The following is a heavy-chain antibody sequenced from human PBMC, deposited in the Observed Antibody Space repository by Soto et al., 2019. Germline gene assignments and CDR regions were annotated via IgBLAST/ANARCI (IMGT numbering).Heavy chain of an antibody. D-gene: IGHD5-18*01. Sequence: GGSLRLSCAASGFTFSSYGMHWVRQAPGKGLEWVAAISSGRSNKYYADSVKGRFTISRDSAKNSLYLQMNSLRAEDTAVYYFARDSGYRYGPLDYWGQGTLVTVSS. V-gene: IGHV3-33*01. CDR3: ARDSGYRYGPLDY. J-gene: IGHJ4*02. CDR2: ISSGRSNK. CDR1: GFTFSSYG.